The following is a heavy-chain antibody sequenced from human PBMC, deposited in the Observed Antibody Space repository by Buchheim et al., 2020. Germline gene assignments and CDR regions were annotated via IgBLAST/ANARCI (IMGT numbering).Heavy chain of an antibody. CDR2: INPDSGGT. Sequence: QVQLVQSGAEVKKPGASVKVSCKASGFTLTGYYMHWVRQAPGQGLEWMGWINPDSGGTNYAQKFQGRGTMTRDTSINTASMELSSLTSDDSAVYYCARTSSFDYWGQGTL. CDR3: ARTSSFDY. V-gene: IGHV1-2*02. J-gene: IGHJ4*02. CDR1: GFTLTGYY.